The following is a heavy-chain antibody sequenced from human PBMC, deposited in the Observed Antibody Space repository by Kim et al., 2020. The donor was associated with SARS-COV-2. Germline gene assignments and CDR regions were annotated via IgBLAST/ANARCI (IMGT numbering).Heavy chain of an antibody. CDR3: ASLPSLTGHRPGTDY. Sequence: GGSLRLSCAASGFTFSDYWMTWVRQAPGKGLEWVANIKRDGGDKYYVDSVKGRFTISRDNAQNSLYLHMNSLRVEDTAVYFCASLPSLTGHRPGTDYWGQGTLVTVSS. D-gene: IGHD3-9*01. CDR2: IKRDGGDK. V-gene: IGHV3-7*01. CDR1: GFTFSDYW. J-gene: IGHJ4*02.